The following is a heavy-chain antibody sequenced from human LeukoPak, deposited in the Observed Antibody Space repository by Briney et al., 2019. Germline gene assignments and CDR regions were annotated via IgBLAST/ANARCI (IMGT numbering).Heavy chain of an antibody. D-gene: IGHD6-19*01. J-gene: IGHJ4*02. V-gene: IGHV4-59*08. CDR2: ISNSGST. Sequence: GSLRLSCAASGFTFSSYSMNWVRQAPGKGLEWIAYISNSGSTYYNPSLKSRVTMSADTSKNQFSLKLSSVTAADTAVFYCARHSSDWSFDYWGQGALVTVSS. CDR1: GFTFSSYS. CDR3: ARHSSDWSFDY.